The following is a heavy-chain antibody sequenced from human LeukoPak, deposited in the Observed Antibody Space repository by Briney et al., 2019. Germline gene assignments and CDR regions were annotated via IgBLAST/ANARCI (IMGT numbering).Heavy chain of an antibody. Sequence: GGSLRLSCAASGFTFSSYAMSWVRQAPGKGLEWVSAISGSGGSTYYADSVKGRFTIPRDNSKNTLYLQMNSLRAEDTAVYYCAKDPHLWWGRIKGEDVYWGQGTLVTVSS. D-gene: IGHD2-21*01. CDR1: GFTFSSYA. CDR2: ISGSGGST. J-gene: IGHJ4*02. CDR3: AKDPHLWWGRIKGEDVY. V-gene: IGHV3-23*01.